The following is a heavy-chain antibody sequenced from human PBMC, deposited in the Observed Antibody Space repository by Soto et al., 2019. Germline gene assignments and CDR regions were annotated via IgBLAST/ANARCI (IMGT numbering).Heavy chain of an antibody. CDR2: ISAYNGNT. CDR3: ERDSEVVAANYGMDV. D-gene: IGHD2-15*01. CDR1: GYTFTSYG. J-gene: IGHJ6*02. Sequence: ASVKVSCKASGYTFTSYGISWVRQAPGQGLEWMGWISAYNGNTNYVQKLQGRVTMTTDTSTSTAYMELRSLRSDDTAVYYCERDSEVVAANYGMDVWGQGTTVTVSS. V-gene: IGHV1-18*01.